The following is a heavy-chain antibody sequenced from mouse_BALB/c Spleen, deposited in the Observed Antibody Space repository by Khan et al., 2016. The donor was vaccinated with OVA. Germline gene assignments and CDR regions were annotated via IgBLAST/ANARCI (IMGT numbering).Heavy chain of an antibody. CDR3: ARMLTTSSWYFDV. CDR1: GFNIKDTY. D-gene: IGHD1-3*01. J-gene: IGHJ1*01. Sequence: VQLQQSGAELVKPGASVKLSCTAAGFNIKDTYMHWVKQRPEQGLEWIGRIDPANGNTKYDPKFQGKATITADTSSNTAYLQLSSLTSEDTAVYYCARMLTTSSWYFDVWRAGTTVNVAS. V-gene: IGHV14-3*02. CDR2: IDPANGNT.